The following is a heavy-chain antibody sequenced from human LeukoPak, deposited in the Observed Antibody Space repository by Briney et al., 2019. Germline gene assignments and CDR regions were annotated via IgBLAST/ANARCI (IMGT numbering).Heavy chain of an antibody. D-gene: IGHD2-15*01. V-gene: IGHV4-61*02. J-gene: IGHJ3*02. CDR3: ARDGGRSVGSAFEI. CDR2: IYTSGST. CDR1: GGSISSGSYY. Sequence: PSQTLSLTCTVSGGSISSGSYYWSWIRQPAGKGLEWIGRIYTSGSTNYNPSLKSRVTISVDTSKNQFSLKLSSVTAADTAVYYCARDGGRSVGSAFEIWGQGTMVTVSS.